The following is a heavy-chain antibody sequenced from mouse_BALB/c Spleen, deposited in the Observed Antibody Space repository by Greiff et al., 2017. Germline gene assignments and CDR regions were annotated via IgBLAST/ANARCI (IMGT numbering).Heavy chain of an antibody. CDR3: ARERDYGSIFAY. J-gene: IGHJ3*01. D-gene: IGHD1-1*01. Sequence: ESGPGLVKPSQSLSLTCSVTGYSITRGYYWNWIRQFPGNKLEWMGYISYDGSNNYNPSLKNRISITRDTSKNQFFLKLNSVTTEDTATYYCARERDYGSIFAYWGQGTLVTVSA. CDR2: ISYDGSN. V-gene: IGHV3-6*02. CDR1: GYSITRGYY.